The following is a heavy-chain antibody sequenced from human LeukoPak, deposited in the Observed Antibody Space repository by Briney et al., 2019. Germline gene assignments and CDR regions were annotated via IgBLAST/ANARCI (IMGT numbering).Heavy chain of an antibody. CDR1: GGSFSGYY. D-gene: IGHD4-17*01. CDR2: INHSGST. V-gene: IGHV4-34*01. J-gene: IGHJ4*02. Sequence: SETLSLTCAVYGGSFSGYYWSWIRQPPGKGLEWIGEINHSGSTNYNPSLKSRVTISVDTSMNQFSLKLSSVTAADTAVYYCARGFATASGNFDYWGQGTLVTVSS. CDR3: ARGFATASGNFDY.